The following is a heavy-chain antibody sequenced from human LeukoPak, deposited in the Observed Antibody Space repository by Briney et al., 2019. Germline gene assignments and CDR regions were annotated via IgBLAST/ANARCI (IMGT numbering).Heavy chain of an antibody. J-gene: IGHJ2*01. Sequence: PETLSLTCTVSGGALRSYDWSWVREPAGKGLEWIGRIYTSVSTNSNPSLTSRVTMSVDTSKNQYSLKLSSVTAADTAVYYCAGSSITMVSRDWYFDLWGRGTLVTVSS. V-gene: IGHV4-4*07. D-gene: IGHD3-10*01. CDR3: AGSSITMVSRDWYFDL. CDR1: GGALRSYD. CDR2: IYTSVST.